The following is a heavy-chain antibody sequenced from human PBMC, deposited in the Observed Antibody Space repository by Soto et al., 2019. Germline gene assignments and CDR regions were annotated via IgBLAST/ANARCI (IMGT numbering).Heavy chain of an antibody. D-gene: IGHD1-1*01. V-gene: IGHV4-39*01. CDR3: ASLSWPEHSYSVY. CDR2: IYYSGHT. J-gene: IGHJ4*02. CDR1: GGSISSSSYY. Sequence: SETLSLTCNVSGGSISSSSYYWGWIRQPPGKGLEGIGSIYYSGHTYYNPSLRSQVTISVDTSKNQFSLKLSSVTAADTAVYFCASLSWPEHSYSVYWGQGTLVTVSS.